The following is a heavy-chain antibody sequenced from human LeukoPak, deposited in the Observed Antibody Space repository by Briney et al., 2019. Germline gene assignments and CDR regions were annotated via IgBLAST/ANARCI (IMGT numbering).Heavy chain of an antibody. D-gene: IGHD3-9*01. CDR3: ARAQYYDILTGYYRSDYYYYMDV. CDR2: INHSGST. Sequence: SETLSLTCAVYGGSFSGYYWSWIRQPPGKGLEWIGEINHSGSTNYNPSLKSRVTISVDTSKNQFSLKLSSVTAADTAVYYCARAQYYDILTGYYRSDYYYYMDVWGKGTTVTVS. J-gene: IGHJ6*03. V-gene: IGHV4-34*01. CDR1: GGSFSGYY.